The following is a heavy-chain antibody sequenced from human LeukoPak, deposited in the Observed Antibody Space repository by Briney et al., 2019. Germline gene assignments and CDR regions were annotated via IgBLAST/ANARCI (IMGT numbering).Heavy chain of an antibody. CDR1: GFLLSTSGVG. D-gene: IGHD2-15*01. J-gene: IGHJ3*02. Sequence: SGPTLVNPTQTLTLTCTFSGFLLSTSGVGVGWIRQPPGKALEWLALIYWDDDKRYSPSLKSRLTIPKDTSKNQVVLTMTNMDPVDTATYYCAHRLDCSGGSCLDAFDIWGQGTMVTVSS. CDR2: IYWDDDK. V-gene: IGHV2-5*02. CDR3: AHRLDCSGGSCLDAFDI.